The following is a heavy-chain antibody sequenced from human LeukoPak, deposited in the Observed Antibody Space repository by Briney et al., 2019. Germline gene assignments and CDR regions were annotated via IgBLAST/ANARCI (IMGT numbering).Heavy chain of an antibody. CDR3: ARDGSDYGSPHYYYYGMDV. CDR2: IYYSGST. D-gene: IGHD4-17*01. CDR1: GGSISSYY. V-gene: IGHV4-59*06. J-gene: IGHJ6*02. Sequence: PSETLFLTCTVSGGSISSYYWSWIRQPPGKGLEWIGYIYYSGSTYYNPSLKSRVTISVDTSKNQFSLKLSSVTAADTAVYYCARDGSDYGSPHYYYYGMDVWGQGTTVTVSS.